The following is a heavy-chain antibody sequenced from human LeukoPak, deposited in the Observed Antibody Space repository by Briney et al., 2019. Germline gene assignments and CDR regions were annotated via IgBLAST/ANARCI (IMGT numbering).Heavy chain of an antibody. CDR1: GGSISSSSYY. J-gene: IGHJ3*02. CDR3: ARDSYYYDSGGARADAFNI. Sequence: SETLSLTCTVSGGSISSSSYYWAWIRQSPGKGLECIGSIYYSGSTNYNPSLKSRVTISVDTSKNQFSLKLSSVTAADTAVYYWARDSYYYDSGGARADAFNIWGKGKMVTVSS. CDR2: IYYSGST. D-gene: IGHD3-22*01. V-gene: IGHV4-39*07.